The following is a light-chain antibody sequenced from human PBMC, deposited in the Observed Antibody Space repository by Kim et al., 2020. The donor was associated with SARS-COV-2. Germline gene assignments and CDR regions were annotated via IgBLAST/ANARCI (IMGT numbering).Light chain of an antibody. V-gene: IGKV1-5*01. CDR3: QQYNSYSPT. CDR1: QSISSW. J-gene: IGKJ1*01. CDR2: DAS. Sequence: GNRITIPCRASQSISSWLAWYHQKPGKAPKLLIYDASSLERGVPSRFSGSGSGTEFTLTISSLQPDDFATYYCQQYNSYSPTFGQGTKVDIK.